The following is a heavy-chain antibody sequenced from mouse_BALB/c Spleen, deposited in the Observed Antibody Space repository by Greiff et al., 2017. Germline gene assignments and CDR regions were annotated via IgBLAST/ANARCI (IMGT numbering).Heavy chain of an antibody. J-gene: IGHJ3*01. CDR1: GFTFSSYA. V-gene: IGHV5-9-4*01. Sequence: DVQLVESGGGLVKPGGSLKLSCAASGFTFSSYAMSWVRQSPEKRLEWVAEISSGGSYTYYPDTVTGRFTISRDNAKNTLYLEMSSLRSEDTAMYYCARGDDYDGGFAYWGQGTLVTVSA. CDR2: ISSGGSYT. CDR3: ARGDDYDGGFAY. D-gene: IGHD2-4*01.